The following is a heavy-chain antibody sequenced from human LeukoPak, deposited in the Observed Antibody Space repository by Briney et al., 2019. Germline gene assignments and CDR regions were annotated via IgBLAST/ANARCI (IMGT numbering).Heavy chain of an antibody. CDR2: IRPDGSST. V-gene: IGHV3-74*01. CDR3: IRSRSGSYGYFDY. J-gene: IGHJ4*02. D-gene: IGHD3-10*01. CDR1: VFTFSNYW. Sequence: PGGSLRLSCAASVFTFSNYWMHWVRQAPGKGLVWVSRIRPDGSSTSYGDSVKGRFTISRDNAKNTVYLQMNSLRAEDTAVYYCIRSRSGSYGYFDYWGQGTLVTVSS.